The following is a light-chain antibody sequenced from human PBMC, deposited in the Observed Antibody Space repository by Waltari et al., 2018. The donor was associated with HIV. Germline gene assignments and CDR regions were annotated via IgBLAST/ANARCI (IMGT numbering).Light chain of an antibody. J-gene: IGLJ3*02. CDR3: QSADSDNTYNWV. CDR1: DLPDTS. V-gene: IGLV3-25*03. Sequence: SQLTQPPSVSVSPGPTAKITCPGDDLPDTSVYRYQTKPGQAPALVMYKVTERPSGIPERFSGSMSGTTVTLTIMGVQPEDEADYYCQSADSDNTYNWVFGGGTKLTVL. CDR2: KVT.